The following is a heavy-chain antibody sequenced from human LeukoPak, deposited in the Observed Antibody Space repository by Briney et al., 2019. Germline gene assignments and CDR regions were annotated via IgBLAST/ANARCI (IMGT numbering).Heavy chain of an antibody. CDR2: INHSGST. D-gene: IGHD5-24*01. J-gene: IGHJ4*02. V-gene: IGHV4-34*01. CDR1: GGSISSYY. CDR3: ARREMATITG. Sequence: SETLSLTCTVSGGSISSYYWSWIRQPPGKGLEWIGEINHSGSTNYNPSLKSRVTISVDTSKNQFSLKLSSVTAADTAVYYCARREMATITGWGQGTLVTVSS.